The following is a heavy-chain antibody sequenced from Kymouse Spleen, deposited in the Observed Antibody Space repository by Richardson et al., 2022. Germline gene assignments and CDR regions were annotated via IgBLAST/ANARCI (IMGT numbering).Heavy chain of an antibody. J-gene: IGHJ6*02. CDR3: ARDFVVVPAAPLATTGGMDV. CDR2: IYYSGST. CDR1: GGSISSGGYY. Sequence: QVQLQESGPGLVKPSQTLSLTCTVSGGSISSGGYYWSWIRQHPGKGLEWIGYIYYSGSTYYNPSLKSRVTISVDTSKNQFSLKLSSVTAADTAVYYCARDFVVVPAAPLATTGGMDVWGQGTTVTVSS. D-gene: IGHD2-2*02. V-gene: IGHV4-31*03.